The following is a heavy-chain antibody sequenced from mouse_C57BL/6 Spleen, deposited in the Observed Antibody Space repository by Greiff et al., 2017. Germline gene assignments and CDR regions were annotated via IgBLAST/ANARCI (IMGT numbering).Heavy chain of an antibody. Sequence: EVKLQESGGGLVQPGGSLKLSCAASGFTFSDYYMYWVRQTPEKRLEWVAYISNGGGSTYYPDTVKGRFTISRDNAKNTLYLQMSRLKSEDTAMYYCARHDGYYQFAYWGQGTLVTVSA. V-gene: IGHV5-12*01. CDR2: ISNGGGST. CDR1: GFTFSDYY. D-gene: IGHD2-3*01. J-gene: IGHJ3*01. CDR3: ARHDGYYQFAY.